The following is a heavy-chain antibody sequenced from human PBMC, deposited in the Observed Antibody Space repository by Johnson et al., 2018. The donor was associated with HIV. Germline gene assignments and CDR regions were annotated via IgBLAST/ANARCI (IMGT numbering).Heavy chain of an antibody. J-gene: IGHJ3*02. Sequence: QVQLVESGGGLVKPGGSLRLSCAASGFTFRSFGLQWVRQAPGQGLEWVAFISDDGRSTYFADSVKGRFTVSRDNSKNTLYLQMNRLRAEDTAVYYCGKVSYYVFALDIWGQGTMVTVSS. CDR3: GKVSYYVFALDI. D-gene: IGHD3-10*02. CDR2: ISDDGRST. V-gene: IGHV3-30*18. CDR1: GFTFRSFG.